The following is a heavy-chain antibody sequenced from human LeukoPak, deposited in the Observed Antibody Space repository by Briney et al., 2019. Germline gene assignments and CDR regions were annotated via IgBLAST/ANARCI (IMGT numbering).Heavy chain of an antibody. Sequence: KTSQTLSLTCTVSGGSISSGGYYWSWIRQHPGKGLEWIGYIYYSGSTYYNPSLKSRVTISVDTSKNQFSLKLSSVTAADTAVYYCALGSDCGDYGGSFDYWGQGTLVTVSS. V-gene: IGHV4-31*03. D-gene: IGHD4-17*01. CDR3: ALGSDCGDYGGSFDY. J-gene: IGHJ4*02. CDR1: GGSISSGGYY. CDR2: IYYSGST.